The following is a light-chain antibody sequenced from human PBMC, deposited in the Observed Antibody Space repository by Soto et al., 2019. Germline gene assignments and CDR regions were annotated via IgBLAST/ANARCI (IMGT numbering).Light chain of an antibody. Sequence: DIQMTQSPSTLSASVGDRVTITCRASQSISSWLAWYQQKPVKAPKLLICDASSLESGVPSRFSGSGSGTEFTLTISSLQPDDFATYYCQQYNSYSATFGQGTKVDIK. CDR3: QQYNSYSAT. CDR2: DAS. V-gene: IGKV1-5*01. CDR1: QSISSW. J-gene: IGKJ1*01.